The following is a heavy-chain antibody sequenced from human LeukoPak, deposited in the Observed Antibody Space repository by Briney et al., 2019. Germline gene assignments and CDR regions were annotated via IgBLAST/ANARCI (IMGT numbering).Heavy chain of an antibody. Sequence: PSETLSLTCTVSGGSISIYYWSWIRQPPGKGLEWIGYIYYSGSTNYNPSLKSRVTISVDTSKNQFSLKLSSVTAADTAVYYCARESFSPPAMDVWGQGTTVTVSS. CDR2: IYYSGST. J-gene: IGHJ6*02. D-gene: IGHD1-26*01. V-gene: IGHV4-59*01. CDR1: GGSISIYY. CDR3: ARESFSPPAMDV.